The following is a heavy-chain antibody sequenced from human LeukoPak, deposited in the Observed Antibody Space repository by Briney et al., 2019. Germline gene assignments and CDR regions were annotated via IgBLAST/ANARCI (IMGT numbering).Heavy chain of an antibody. CDR3: AKRGHYDSTASYAPFES. V-gene: IGHV3-30*18. J-gene: IGHJ4*02. CDR1: GFTFSTYG. CDR2: ISYDESKK. D-gene: IGHD3-22*01. Sequence: LGXSQXLSCAASGFTFSTYGMHWVRQAPGKGREWVAGISYDESKKYYGDSVKGRFTVSRDNSEKTLYLPMNSLRREHTALYYCAKRGHYDSTASYAPFESGGKGTLSPVS.